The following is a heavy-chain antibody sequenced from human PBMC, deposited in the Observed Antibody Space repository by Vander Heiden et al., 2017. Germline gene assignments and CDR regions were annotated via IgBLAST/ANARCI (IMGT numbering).Heavy chain of an antibody. CDR2: ISSSSSYI. CDR3: AREGGYCSGGSCPDY. J-gene: IGHJ4*02. Sequence: EVQLVESGGGLVKPGGSLRLSCAASGFTFSSYSMNWVRQAPGKGLEWVSSISSSSSYIYCADSVKGRFTISRDNAKNSLYLQMNSLRAEDTAVYYCAREGGYCSGGSCPDYWGQGTLVTVSS. D-gene: IGHD2-15*01. V-gene: IGHV3-21*01. CDR1: GFTFSSYS.